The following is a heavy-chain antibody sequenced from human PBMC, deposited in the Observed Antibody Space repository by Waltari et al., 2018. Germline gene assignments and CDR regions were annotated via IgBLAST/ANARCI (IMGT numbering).Heavy chain of an antibody. J-gene: IGHJ4*02. V-gene: IGHV1-69*10. CDR1: GGTFSSYA. Sequence: QVQLVQSGAEVKKPGSSVKVSCKASGGTFSSYAISWVRQAPGQGLEWMGGIIPILGIANYAQKFQGRVTITADKSTSTAYMELSSLRSEDTAVYYCARTSGLRFFPEPFDYWGQGTLVTVSS. D-gene: IGHD3-3*01. CDR2: IIPILGIA. CDR3: ARTSGLRFFPEPFDY.